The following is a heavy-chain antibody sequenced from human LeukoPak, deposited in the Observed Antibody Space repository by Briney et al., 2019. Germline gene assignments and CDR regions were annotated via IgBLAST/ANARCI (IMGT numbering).Heavy chain of an antibody. D-gene: IGHD3-10*01. V-gene: IGHV3-33*08. J-gene: IGHJ4*02. CDR2: IWYDGSNK. Sequence: LSLTCAVYGGSFSDYYWTWIRQPPGKGLEWVAVIWYDGSNKYYADSVKGRFTISRDNSKNTLYLQMNSLRVEDTAVYYCARDEWGYGSGSFDYWGQGTLVTVSS. CDR1: GGSFSDYY. CDR3: ARDEWGYGSGSFDY.